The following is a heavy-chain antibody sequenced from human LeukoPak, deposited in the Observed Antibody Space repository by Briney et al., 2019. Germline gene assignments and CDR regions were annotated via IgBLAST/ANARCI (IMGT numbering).Heavy chain of an antibody. CDR3: ARDLCSTTSCFDY. J-gene: IGHJ4*02. V-gene: IGHV3-33*08. CDR1: GFTFSNAW. CDR2: HFASNK. D-gene: IGHD2-2*01. Sequence: GGSLRLSCAASGFTFSNAWMSWVRQAPGKGLEWVAWHFASNKYYAESVRGRFTMSRDNSKSTLYLQMDSLRVEDTAVYYCARDLCSTTSCFDYWGQGTLVSVSS.